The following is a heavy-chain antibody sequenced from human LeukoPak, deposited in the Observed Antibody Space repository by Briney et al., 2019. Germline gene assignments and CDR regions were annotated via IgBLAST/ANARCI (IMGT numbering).Heavy chain of an antibody. CDR3: ARDPGIVGAKVDV. CDR1: GFTFSSYS. Sequence: GSLRLSCAASGFTFSSYSMNWVRQAPGKGLEWVSYISSSSSYIYYADSVKGRFTISRDNAKNSLYLQMNSLRAEDTAVYYCARDPGIVGAKVDVWGKGTTVTVSS. J-gene: IGHJ6*04. D-gene: IGHD1-26*01. CDR2: ISSSSSYI. V-gene: IGHV3-21*05.